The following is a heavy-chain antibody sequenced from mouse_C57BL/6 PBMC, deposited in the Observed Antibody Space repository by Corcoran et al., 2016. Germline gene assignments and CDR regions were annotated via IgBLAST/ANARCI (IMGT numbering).Heavy chain of an antibody. CDR3: ARDYLYYGSSSRYFDV. V-gene: IGHV1-18*01. D-gene: IGHD1-1*01. CDR2: INPNNGGT. J-gene: IGHJ1*03. Sequence: EVQLQQSGPELVKPGASVKIPCKASGYTFTDYNMDWVKQSHGKSLEWIGDINPNNGGTIYNQKFKGKATLTVDKSSSTAYMELRSLTSEDTAVYYCARDYLYYGSSSRYFDVWGTGTTVTVSS. CDR1: GYTFTDYN.